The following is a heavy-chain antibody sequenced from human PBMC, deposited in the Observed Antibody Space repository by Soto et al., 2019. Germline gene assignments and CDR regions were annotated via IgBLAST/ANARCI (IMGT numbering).Heavy chain of an antibody. J-gene: IGHJ5*02. CDR3: ARHYSSGSCNWFDP. D-gene: IGHD6-19*01. CDR2: IYYSGST. V-gene: IGHV4-39*01. CDR1: GGSINSSSYF. Sequence: SSETLSLTCSVSGGSINSSSYFWGWVRQPPGKGLEWIGSIYYSGSTYYNPSLRSRVTISVDTSKNQFSLKLSSVTAADTAVFYCARHYSSGSCNWFDPWGQGTPVTVSS.